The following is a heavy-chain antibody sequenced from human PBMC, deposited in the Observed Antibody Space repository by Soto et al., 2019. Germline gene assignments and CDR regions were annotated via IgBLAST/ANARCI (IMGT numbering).Heavy chain of an antibody. D-gene: IGHD5-12*01. V-gene: IGHV4-39*01. J-gene: IGHJ4*02. CDR2: IYYRGNA. Sequence: QLQLQESGPGLVKPSETLSLTCSVSDDSINSDKYYWGWIRQPPGKGLEWIGSIYYRGNAYYNPSLQTRVTISLDKSKSQFSLKVNSVTAADSAVYFCARLEGLATISYYFDFWGPGALVTVSS. CDR1: DDSINSDKYY. CDR3: ARLEGLATISYYFDF.